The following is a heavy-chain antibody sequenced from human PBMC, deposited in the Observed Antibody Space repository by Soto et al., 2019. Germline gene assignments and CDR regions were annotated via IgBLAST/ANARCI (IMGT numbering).Heavy chain of an antibody. J-gene: IGHJ6*03. CDR3: ARGRASRLMRVVAATLDYYYMDV. CDR2: MNPNSGNT. CDR1: GYTFTSYD. V-gene: IGHV1-8*01. Sequence: GASVKVSCKASGYTFTSYDINWVRQATGQGLEWMGWMNPNSGNTGYAQKFQGRVTMTRNTSISTAYMELSSLRSEDAAVYYCARGRASRLMRVVAATLDYYYMDVWGKGTTVTVSS. D-gene: IGHD2-15*01.